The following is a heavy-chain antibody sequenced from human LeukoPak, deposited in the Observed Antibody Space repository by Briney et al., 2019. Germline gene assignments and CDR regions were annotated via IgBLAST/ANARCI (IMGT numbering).Heavy chain of an antibody. Sequence: ASVKVSCKASGYTFTTYGISWVRQAPGQGLEWMGWISAYNGNTNYAQKLQGRVTMTTDTSTSTAYMELRGLRSDDTAVYYCVREYFYGSGGSGFDYWGQGTLVTVSS. CDR2: ISAYNGNT. V-gene: IGHV1-18*01. CDR1: GYTFTTYG. CDR3: VREYFYGSGGSGFDY. J-gene: IGHJ4*02. D-gene: IGHD3-10*01.